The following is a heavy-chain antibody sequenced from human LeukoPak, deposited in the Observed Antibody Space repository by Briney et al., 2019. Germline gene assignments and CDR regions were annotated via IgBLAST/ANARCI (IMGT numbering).Heavy chain of an antibody. V-gene: IGHV3-11*04. CDR3: ARDTDDYVWGSYRGDRGYAFDI. J-gene: IGHJ3*02. CDR1: GFTFSDYY. CDR2: ISSSGSTI. D-gene: IGHD3-16*02. Sequence: PGGSLRLSCAASGFTFSDYYMSWIRQAPGKGLEWVSYISSSGSTIYYADSVKGRFTISRDNAKNSLYLQMNSLRAEDTAVYYCARDTDDYVWGSYRGDRGYAFDIWGQGTMVTVSS.